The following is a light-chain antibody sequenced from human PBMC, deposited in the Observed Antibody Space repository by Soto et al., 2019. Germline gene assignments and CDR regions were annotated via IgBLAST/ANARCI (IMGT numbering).Light chain of an antibody. CDR2: LGS. J-gene: IGKJ2*01. V-gene: IGKV2-28*01. CDR3: MQALQTPYT. CDR1: QSLLHSNGYNY. Sequence: DIAMTQSPLSLPVTPGEPASISCRSSQSLLHSNGYNYLDWYLQKPGQSPQLLIYLGSNRDSGVTDRFSGSGSGTDLTMKISRVEAEAVGVYYCMQALQTPYTFGQGTKLEIK.